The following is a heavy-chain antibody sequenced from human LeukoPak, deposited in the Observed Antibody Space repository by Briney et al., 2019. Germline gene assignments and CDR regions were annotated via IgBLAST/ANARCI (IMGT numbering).Heavy chain of an antibody. V-gene: IGHV3-53*01. Sequence: GGSLRLSCAASGFAVNSRYMAWVRQAPGKGLEWLSIMYKSGSTEYADSVKGRFTISRDSSRNTLHLQMTSLRGEDTAVYYCARGDRGSYYGSGDEYFDVWGQGTRVTVAS. CDR1: GFAVNSRY. CDR2: MYKSGST. CDR3: ARGDRGSYYGSGDEYFDV. D-gene: IGHD3-10*01. J-gene: IGHJ4*02.